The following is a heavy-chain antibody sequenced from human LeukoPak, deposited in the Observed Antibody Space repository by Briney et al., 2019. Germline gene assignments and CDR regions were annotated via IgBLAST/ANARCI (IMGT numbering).Heavy chain of an antibody. CDR3: ATDHLKQWLRKEDYYYGMDV. CDR2: INPNSRCT. J-gene: IGHJ6*02. D-gene: IGHD6-19*01. V-gene: IGHV1-2*02. CDR1: GYTFTGYY. Sequence: ASVKVACKASGYTFTGYYMHWVRQTPGQGLEWMGWINPNSRCTNYAQKFQGRVTMTRDTSISTAYMELSRLRSDDTAVYYCATDHLKQWLRKEDYYYGMDVWGQGTTVTVSS.